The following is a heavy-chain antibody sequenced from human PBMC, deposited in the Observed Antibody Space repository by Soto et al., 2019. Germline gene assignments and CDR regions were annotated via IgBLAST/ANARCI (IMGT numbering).Heavy chain of an antibody. CDR3: AKHSVRYDYYYYGMDV. D-gene: IGHD5-12*01. CDR2: ISWDGGST. J-gene: IGHJ6*02. V-gene: IGHV3-43*01. CDR1: GFTFDDYT. Sequence: GGSLRLSCAASGFTFDDYTMHWVRQAPGKGLEWVSLISWDGGSTYYADSVKGRFTISRDNSKNSLYLQMNSLRTEDTALYYCAKHSVRYDYYYYGMDVWGQGTTVTVSS.